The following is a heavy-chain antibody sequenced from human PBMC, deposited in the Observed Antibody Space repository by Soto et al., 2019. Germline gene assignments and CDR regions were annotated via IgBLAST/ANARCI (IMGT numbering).Heavy chain of an antibody. J-gene: IGHJ4*02. D-gene: IGHD3-22*01. CDR3: AKDSSIYYYDSSGYSLLRDY. CDR2: ISGSGGST. Sequence: LRLSCAASGFTFSDRYMDWVRQAPGKGLEWVSAISGSGGSTYYADSVKGRFTISRDNSKNTLYLQMNSLRAEDTAVYYCAKDSSIYYYDSSGYSLLRDYWGQGTLVTVSS. V-gene: IGHV3-23*01. CDR1: GFTFSDRY.